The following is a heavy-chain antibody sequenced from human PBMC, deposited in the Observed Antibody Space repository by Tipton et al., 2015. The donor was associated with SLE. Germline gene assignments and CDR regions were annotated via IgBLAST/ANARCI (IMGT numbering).Heavy chain of an antibody. CDR1: GFTFSSYG. CDR3: AKDRSRGYSYGQKDY. J-gene: IGHJ4*02. CDR2: ISSSSSTI. V-gene: IGHV3-48*01. Sequence: SLRLSCAASGFTFSSYGMHWVRQAPGKGLEWVSYISSSSSTIYYADSVKGRFTISRDNSKNTLYLQMNSLRAEDTAVYYCAKDRSRGYSYGQKDYWGQGTLVTVSS. D-gene: IGHD5-18*01.